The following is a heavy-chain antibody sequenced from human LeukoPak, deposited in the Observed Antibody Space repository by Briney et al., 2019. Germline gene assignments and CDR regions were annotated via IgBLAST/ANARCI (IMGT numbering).Heavy chain of an antibody. V-gene: IGHV1-69*05. Sequence: HWASVKVSCKASGGTFSSYAISWVRQAPGQGLEWMGGIIPIFGTANYAQKFQGRVTITTDESTSTAYMELSSLRSEDTAVYYCAAEPSIAARFESDYWGQGTLVTVSS. CDR1: GGTFSSYA. CDR2: IIPIFGTA. D-gene: IGHD6-6*01. J-gene: IGHJ4*02. CDR3: AAEPSIAARFESDY.